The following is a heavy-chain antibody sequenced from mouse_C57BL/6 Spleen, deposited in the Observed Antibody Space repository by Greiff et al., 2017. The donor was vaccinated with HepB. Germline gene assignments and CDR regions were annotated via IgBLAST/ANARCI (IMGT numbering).Heavy chain of an antibody. CDR2: IDPSDSET. CDR1: GYTFTSYW. V-gene: IGHV1-52*01. J-gene: IGHJ1*03. D-gene: IGHD2-3*01. Sequence: VQLQQPGAELVRPGSSVKLSCKASGYTFTSYWMHWVKQRPIQGLEWIGNIDPSDSETHYNQKFKDKATLTVDKSSSTAYMQLSSLTSEDSAVYYCARNDGYPLYFDVWGTGTTVTVSS. CDR3: ARNDGYPLYFDV.